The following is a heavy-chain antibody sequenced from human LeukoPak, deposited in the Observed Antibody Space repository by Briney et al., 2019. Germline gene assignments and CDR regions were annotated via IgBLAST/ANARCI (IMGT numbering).Heavy chain of an antibody. J-gene: IGHJ6*02. CDR1: GVSSSSSSYD. CDR3: ARHLFCTNGVCYGHYYYGMDV. Sequence: PSETLSRTGTGSGVSSSSSSYDWGWIRQPPGKGLEWIGSIYYSGSTYYNPSLKSRVTISVDTSKNQFSLKLSSVPAADTAVYYCARHLFCTNGVCYGHYYYGMDVWGQGTTVTVSS. V-gene: IGHV4-39*01. CDR2: IYYSGST. D-gene: IGHD2-8*01.